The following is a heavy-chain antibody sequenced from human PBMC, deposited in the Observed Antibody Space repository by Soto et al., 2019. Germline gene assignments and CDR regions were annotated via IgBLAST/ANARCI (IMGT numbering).Heavy chain of an antibody. D-gene: IGHD6-13*01. J-gene: IGHJ5*02. V-gene: IGHV3-74*01. CDR1: GFTFSSYW. CDR3: ARVLTGSWNWFDP. Sequence: EVQLVASGGGLVQPGESLRLSCAASGFTFSSYWMHWVRQAPGKGLVWVSRINSDGSRTNYADSVKGRFTVSRDNAKNTQYLQMNSLRAEDTAVYYCARVLTGSWNWFDPWGQGTLVTVSS. CDR2: INSDGSRT.